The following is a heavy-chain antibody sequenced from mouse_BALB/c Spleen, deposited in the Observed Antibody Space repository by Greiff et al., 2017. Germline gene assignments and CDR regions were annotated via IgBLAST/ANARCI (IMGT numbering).Heavy chain of an antibody. D-gene: IGHD2-2*01. CDR1: GFTFSDYY. CDR3: ARGGYDENYAMDY. CDR2: ISDGGSYT. Sequence: EVQVVESGGGLVKPGGSLKLSCAASGFTFSDYYMYWVRQTPEKRLEWVATISDGGSYTYYPDSVKGRFTISRDNAKNNLYLQMSSLKSEDTAMYYCARGGYDENYAMDYWGQGTSVTVSS. V-gene: IGHV5-4*02. J-gene: IGHJ4*01.